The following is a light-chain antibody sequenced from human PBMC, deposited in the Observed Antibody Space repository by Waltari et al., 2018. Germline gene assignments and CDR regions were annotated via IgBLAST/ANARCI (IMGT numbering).Light chain of an antibody. J-gene: IGLJ3*02. CDR3: VAWDDSLNGPV. Sequence: QSVLTQPPSVSEAPRQRVPISCSGSSSNIGRNAVNWYHQLPGKAPKLLIYYNDLLPSGVSDRFSGSKSGTSGSLAISGLQSEDEANYYCVAWDDSLNGPVFGGGTRVTVL. V-gene: IGLV1-36*01. CDR1: SSNIGRNA. CDR2: YND.